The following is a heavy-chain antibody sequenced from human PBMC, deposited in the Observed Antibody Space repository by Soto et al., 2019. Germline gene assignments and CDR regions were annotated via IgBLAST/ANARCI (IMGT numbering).Heavy chain of an antibody. CDR2: ISAHKGNT. CDR1: GYAFTTYG. J-gene: IGHJ4*02. Sequence: QVHLVQSGAEVKKPGASVRVSCKGSGYAFTTYGITWVRQAPGQGLEWMGWISAHKGNTNYAQKLQDRVTVTRDTSTSTAYMELRSLRSDDTAVYYCASGRYGDYWGQGALVTVSS. D-gene: IGHD1-26*01. CDR3: ASGRYGDY. V-gene: IGHV1-18*01.